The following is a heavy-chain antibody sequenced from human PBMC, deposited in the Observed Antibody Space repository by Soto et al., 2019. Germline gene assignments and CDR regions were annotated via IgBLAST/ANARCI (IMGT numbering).Heavy chain of an antibody. CDR3: AIGGRDPYYFDY. V-gene: IGHV3-72*01. CDR1: GFTFSDHY. CDR2: TRNKANSYTT. Sequence: EVQLVESGGGLVQPGGSLRLSCAASGFTFSDHYMDWVRQAPGKGLEWVGRTRNKANSYTTEYAASVKGRFTISRDDSKHSLYLQMNSLKTEDTAVYYCAIGGRDPYYFDYWGQGTLVTVSS. D-gene: IGHD2-21*02. J-gene: IGHJ4*02.